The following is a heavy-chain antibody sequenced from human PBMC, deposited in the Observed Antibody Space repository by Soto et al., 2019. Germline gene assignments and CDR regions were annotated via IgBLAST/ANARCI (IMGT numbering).Heavy chain of an antibody. CDR3: ARAAGYSSSSNFDY. J-gene: IGHJ4*02. V-gene: IGHV1-2*04. CDR2: INPNSGGT. CDR1: GYTFTGYY. D-gene: IGHD6-13*01. Sequence: QVQLVQSGAEVKKPGASVKVSCKASGYTFTGYYMHWVRQAPGQGLEWMGWINPNSGGTNYAQKFQGWVTMTRDTSISTAYMELSRVRSDDTAVYYCARAAGYSSSSNFDYWGQGTLVTVSS.